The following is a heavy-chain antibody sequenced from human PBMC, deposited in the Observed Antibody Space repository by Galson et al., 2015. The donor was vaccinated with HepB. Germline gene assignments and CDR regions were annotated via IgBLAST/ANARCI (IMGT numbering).Heavy chain of an antibody. D-gene: IGHD5-18*01. CDR3: ARDPDTDMVNFDY. CDR1: GFTFSRNY. CDR2: IKEDGSQK. V-gene: IGHV3-7*03. J-gene: IGHJ4*02. Sequence: SLRLSCAASGFTFSRNYMGWVRQAPGKGLEWVANIKEDGSQKYYVDSVKGRFTISRDNAKNSLFLQMNSLRAEDTAVYYCARDPDTDMVNFDYWGQGTLVTVSS.